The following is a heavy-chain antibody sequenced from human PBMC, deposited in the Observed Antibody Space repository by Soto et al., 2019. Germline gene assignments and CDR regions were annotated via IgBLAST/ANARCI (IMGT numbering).Heavy chain of an antibody. CDR3: ARLVRGDYNFDY. CDR2: IYYSGST. CDR1: GGSISSYY. Sequence: KTSETLSLTCTVSGGSISSYYWSWIRQPPGKGLEWIGYIYYSGSTNYNPSLKSRVTISVDTSKNQFSLKLSSVTAADTAVYYCARLVRGDYNFDYWGQGTLVTVSS. V-gene: IGHV4-59*01. J-gene: IGHJ4*02. D-gene: IGHD4-17*01.